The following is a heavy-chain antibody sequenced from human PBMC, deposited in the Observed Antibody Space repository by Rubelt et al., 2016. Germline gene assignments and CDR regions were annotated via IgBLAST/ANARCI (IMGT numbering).Heavy chain of an antibody. Sequence: QLQLQESGPGLVKPSETLSLTCTVSGGSISSSSYYWGWIRQPPGKGLEWIGSIYYSGSTYYNPSLKSLVTISVDTSKNQFSLKRSSVTAAETAVYYCAREVGSSSWYRLDWFDPWGQGTLVTVSS. CDR2: IYYSGST. V-gene: IGHV4-39*07. CDR1: GGSISSSSYY. CDR3: AREVGSSSWYRLDWFDP. D-gene: IGHD6-13*01. J-gene: IGHJ5*02.